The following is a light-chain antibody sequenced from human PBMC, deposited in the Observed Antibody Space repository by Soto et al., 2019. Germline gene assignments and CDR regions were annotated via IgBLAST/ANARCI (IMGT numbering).Light chain of an antibody. CDR3: QQYNNWPRLT. Sequence: EIVLTQSPGTLSLSPGERATLSCRASQSVRNDYLAWYQQKPGQAPRLLIYDASSRATGIPARFSGSGSGTEFTLTISSLQSEDFAVHYCQQYNNWPRLTFGGGTKVDIK. V-gene: IGKV3-15*01. CDR1: QSVRND. CDR2: DAS. J-gene: IGKJ4*01.